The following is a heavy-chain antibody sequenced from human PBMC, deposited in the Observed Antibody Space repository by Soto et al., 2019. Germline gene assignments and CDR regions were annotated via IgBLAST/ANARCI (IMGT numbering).Heavy chain of an antibody. CDR1: AFTSGDFV. CDR2: IRSKAYGGTT. D-gene: IGHD6-19*01. CDR3: TREVWWLVQHYYYGMDV. J-gene: IGHJ6*02. V-gene: IGHV3-49*03. Sequence: PGGSLRLSCTGSAFTSGDFVMGGFRQAPGKGLEWVGCIRSKAYGGTTEYAASVKGRFTIARDESKSIAYLQMNSLTIEDTAVYYCTREVWWLVQHYYYGMDVWGQGTTVTVSS.